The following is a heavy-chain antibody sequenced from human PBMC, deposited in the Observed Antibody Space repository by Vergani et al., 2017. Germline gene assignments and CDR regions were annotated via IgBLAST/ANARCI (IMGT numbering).Heavy chain of an antibody. D-gene: IGHD2-2*02. CDR1: GGTFSSYA. CDR3: ARDGEDIVVVPAAIPFYYYYGMDV. Sequence: QVQLVQSGAEVKKPGSSVKVSCKASGGTFSSYAISWVRQAPGQGLEWMGGIIPIFGIANYAQKFQGRVTITADKSASTAYMELSSLRSEDTAVYDCARDGEDIVVVPAAIPFYYYYGMDVWGQGTTVTVSS. J-gene: IGHJ6*02. CDR2: IIPIFGIA. V-gene: IGHV1-69*17.